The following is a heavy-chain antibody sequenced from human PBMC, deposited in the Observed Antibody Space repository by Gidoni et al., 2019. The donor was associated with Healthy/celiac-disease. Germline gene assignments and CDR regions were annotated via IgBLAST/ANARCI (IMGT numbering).Heavy chain of an antibody. V-gene: IGHV1-69*01. CDR3: ARGGRPIARGYSYGTGIYYFDY. CDR1: GGTFSSYA. CDR2: IIPIFGTA. Sequence: QVQLVQSGAEVKKPGSSVKVSCKASGGTFSSYAISWVRQAPGQGLEWMGGIIPIFGTANYAQKFQGRVTITADESTSTAYMELSSLRSEDTAVYYCARGGRPIARGYSYGTGIYYFDYWGQGTLVTVSS. D-gene: IGHD5-18*01. J-gene: IGHJ4*02.